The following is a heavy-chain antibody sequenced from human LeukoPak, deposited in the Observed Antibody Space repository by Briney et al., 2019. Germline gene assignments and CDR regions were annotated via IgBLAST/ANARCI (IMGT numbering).Heavy chain of an antibody. Sequence: ASVKVSCKASGGTFSSYAISWVRQAPGQGLEWMGRIIPILGIANYAQKFQGRVTITADKSTSTAYMELSSLRSEDTAVYCCARGGRTVDPTGYGGFDYWGQGTLVTVSS. V-gene: IGHV1-69*04. J-gene: IGHJ4*02. CDR3: ARGGRTVDPTGYGGFDY. CDR2: IIPILGIA. D-gene: IGHD4-23*01. CDR1: GGTFSSYA.